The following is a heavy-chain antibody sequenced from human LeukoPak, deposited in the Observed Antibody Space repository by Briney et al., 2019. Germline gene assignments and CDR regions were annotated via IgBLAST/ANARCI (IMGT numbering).Heavy chain of an antibody. CDR3: ARVARYCSGGSCFPIYYYGMDV. CDR2: ISSSSSSYI. V-gene: IGHV3-21*01. D-gene: IGHD2-15*01. CDR1: GFTFSSYS. J-gene: IGHJ6*02. Sequence: GGSLRLSCAASGFTFSSYSMNWVRQAPGKGLEWVSSISSSSSSYIYYADSVKGRFTISRDNAKNSLYLQMNSLRAEDTAVYYCARVARYCSGGSCFPIYYYGMDVWGQGTTVTVSS.